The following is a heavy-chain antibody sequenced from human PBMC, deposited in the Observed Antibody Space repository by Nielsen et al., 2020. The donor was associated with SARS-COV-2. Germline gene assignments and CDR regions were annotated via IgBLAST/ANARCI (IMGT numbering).Heavy chain of an antibody. Sequence: GGSLRLSCAASGFTFSSYAMHWVRQAPGKGLEWVAVISYDGSNKYYADSVKGRFTISRDNSKNTLYLQMNSLRAEDTAVYYCARAMGPYIVVVPAANNAFDIWGQGTMVTVSS. CDR2: ISYDGSNK. CDR3: ARAMGPYIVVVPAANNAFDI. V-gene: IGHV3-30-3*01. CDR1: GFTFSSYA. D-gene: IGHD2-2*01. J-gene: IGHJ3*02.